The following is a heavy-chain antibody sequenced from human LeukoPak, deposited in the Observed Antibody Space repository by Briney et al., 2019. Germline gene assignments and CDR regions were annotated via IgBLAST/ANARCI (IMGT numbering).Heavy chain of an antibody. J-gene: IGHJ4*02. V-gene: IGHV4-59*01. CDR1: XGSISSYY. Sequence: PXXTXXXTXXVSXGSISSYYWSWVRQPPGKGLEGXGXIYYSGSTNYNPSLRSRVTISVDTSKNQFSLKLSSVTAADTAVYYCARGKSGWTWRYFDYWGQGTLVTVSS. CDR3: ARGKSGWTWRYFDY. D-gene: IGHD6-19*01. CDR2: IYYSGST.